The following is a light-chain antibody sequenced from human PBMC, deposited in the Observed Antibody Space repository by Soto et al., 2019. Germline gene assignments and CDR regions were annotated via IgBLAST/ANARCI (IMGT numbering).Light chain of an antibody. CDR3: LLSYTGARPYV. CDR2: DTS. CDR1: TGAVTSGHY. J-gene: IGLJ1*01. V-gene: IGLV7-46*01. Sequence: AVVTQEPSLTVSPGGTVTLTCGSSTGAVTSGHYPYWFQQKPGQAPRTLIYDTSNKHSWTPARFSGSLLGGKAALTLSGAQPEDEADYYCLLSYTGARPYVFGTGTKVTVL.